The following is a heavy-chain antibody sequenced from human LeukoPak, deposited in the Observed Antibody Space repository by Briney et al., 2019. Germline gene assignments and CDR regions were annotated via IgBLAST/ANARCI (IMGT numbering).Heavy chain of an antibody. CDR1: GFTFSSYA. J-gene: IGHJ4*02. CDR2: ISYDGSNK. CDR3: ARDRKFRYYDSSGYPRGGLDY. Sequence: GGSLRLSCAASGFTFSSYAMHWVRQAPGKGLEWVAVISYDGSNKYYADSVKGRFTISGDNSKNTLYLQMNSLRAEDTAVYYCARDRKFRYYDSSGYPRGGLDYWGQGTLVTVSS. D-gene: IGHD3-22*01. V-gene: IGHV3-30-3*01.